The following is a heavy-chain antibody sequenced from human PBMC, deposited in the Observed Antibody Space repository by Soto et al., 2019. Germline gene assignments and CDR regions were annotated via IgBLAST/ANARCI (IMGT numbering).Heavy chain of an antibody. CDR1: GGSISSSSYY. CDR2: IYYSGST. Sequence: SETLSLTCTVSGGSISSSSYYWGWIRQPPGKGLEWIGSIYYSGSTYYNPSLKSRVTISVDTSKNQFSLKLSSVTAADTAVYYCARGYCSSTSCYLYYMDVWGKGTTVTVSS. V-gene: IGHV4-39*01. J-gene: IGHJ6*03. D-gene: IGHD2-2*01. CDR3: ARGYCSSTSCYLYYMDV.